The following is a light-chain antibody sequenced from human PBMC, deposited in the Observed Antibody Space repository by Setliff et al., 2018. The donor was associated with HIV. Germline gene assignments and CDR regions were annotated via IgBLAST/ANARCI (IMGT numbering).Light chain of an antibody. V-gene: IGLV7-46*01. Sequence: QAVVTQEPSLTVSPGGTVTLTCGSSTGTVTSGHYPYWIQQKPGQAPKTLIFDTSDKHSWTPARFSGSLLGGKAALTLSGAQPEDEAEYYCLLYYSGTQIFGGGTQRTVL. CDR3: LLYYSGTQI. J-gene: IGLJ2*01. CDR1: TGTVTSGHY. CDR2: DTS.